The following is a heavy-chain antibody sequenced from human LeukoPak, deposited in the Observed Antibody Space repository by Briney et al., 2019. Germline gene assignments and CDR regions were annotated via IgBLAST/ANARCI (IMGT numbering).Heavy chain of an antibody. CDR1: GGTFSSYA. J-gene: IGHJ5*02. D-gene: IGHD6-6*01. V-gene: IGHV1-69*13. CDR3: ARVPSTYSSSSDWFDP. Sequence: SVKVSCKASGGTFSSYAISWVRQAPGQGLEWMGGIIPIFGTANYAQKFQGRVTITADESTSTAYMELSSLRSEDTAVYYCARVPSTYSSSSDWFDPWGQGTLVTVSS. CDR2: IIPIFGTA.